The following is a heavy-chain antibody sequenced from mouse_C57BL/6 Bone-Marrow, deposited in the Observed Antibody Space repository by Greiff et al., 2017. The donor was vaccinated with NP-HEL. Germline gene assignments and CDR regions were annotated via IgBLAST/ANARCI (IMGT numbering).Heavy chain of an antibody. J-gene: IGHJ3*01. CDR2: IDPSDSYT. V-gene: IGHV1-69*01. Sequence: QVQLKQPGAELVMPGASVKLSCKASGYTFTSYWMHWVKQRPGQGLEWIGEIDPSDSYTNYNQKFKGKSTLTVDKSSSTAYMQLSSLTSEDSAVYYCATPGRFAYWGQGTLVTVSA. CDR1: GYTFTSYW. CDR3: ATPGRFAY.